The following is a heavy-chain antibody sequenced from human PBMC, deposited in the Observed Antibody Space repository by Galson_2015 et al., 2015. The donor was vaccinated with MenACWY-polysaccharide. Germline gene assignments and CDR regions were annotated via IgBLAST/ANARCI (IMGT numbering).Heavy chain of an antibody. CDR1: GFTFDDYA. CDR3: ARSRAAGGTLFYMDV. V-gene: IGHV3-9*01. Sequence: SLRLSCAASGFTFDDYAMHWVRQAPGKGLEWVSGITWHGNTIGYADSVKGRFSVSRDSAKNSLYLQMNSLRLEDTAFYYCARSRAAGGTLFYMDVWGKGTTVTVSS. D-gene: IGHD6-13*01. J-gene: IGHJ6*03. CDR2: ITWHGNTI.